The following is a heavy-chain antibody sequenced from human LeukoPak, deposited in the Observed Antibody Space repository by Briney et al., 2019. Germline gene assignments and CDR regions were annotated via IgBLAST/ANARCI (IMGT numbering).Heavy chain of an antibody. Sequence: SETLSLTCTVSGGSISSGSYYWSWIRQPAGKGLEWIGRIYTSGSTNYNPSLKSRVTISVDTSKNQFSLKLSSVTAADTAVYYCARTGYYDSSGYYTDYWGQGTLVTVSS. CDR3: ARTGYYDSSGYYTDY. CDR2: IYTSGST. D-gene: IGHD3-22*01. CDR1: GGSISSGSYY. J-gene: IGHJ4*02. V-gene: IGHV4-61*02.